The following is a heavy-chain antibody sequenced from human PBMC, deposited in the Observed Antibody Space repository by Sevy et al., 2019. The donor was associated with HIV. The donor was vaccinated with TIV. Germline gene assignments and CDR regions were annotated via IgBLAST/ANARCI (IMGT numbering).Heavy chain of an antibody. CDR2: IRYDGSNK. CDR3: AKDGSRITMIVVAQYYFDY. CDR1: GFTFSSYG. D-gene: IGHD3-22*01. Sequence: GGSLRLSCAASGFTFSSYGMHLVRQSPGKGLEWVAFIRYDGSNKYYADSVKGRFTISRDNSKNTLYLQMNSLRAEDTAVYYCAKDGSRITMIVVAQYYFDYWGQGTLVTVSS. V-gene: IGHV3-30*02. J-gene: IGHJ4*02.